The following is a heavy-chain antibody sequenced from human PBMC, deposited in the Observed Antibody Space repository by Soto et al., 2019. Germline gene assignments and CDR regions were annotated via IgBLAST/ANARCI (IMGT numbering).Heavy chain of an antibody. D-gene: IGHD3-22*01. CDR2: ISGSGGST. CDR1: GFTFSSYA. CDR3: AKVATMIVVVSKNYFDN. Sequence: PGGSMRLSCAASGFTFSSYAMSWVRQAPGKGLEWVSAISGSGGSTYYADSVKGRFTISRDNSKNTLYLQMNSLRAEDTAVYYCAKVATMIVVVSKNYFDNWGQGTLVTVSS. V-gene: IGHV3-23*01. J-gene: IGHJ4*02.